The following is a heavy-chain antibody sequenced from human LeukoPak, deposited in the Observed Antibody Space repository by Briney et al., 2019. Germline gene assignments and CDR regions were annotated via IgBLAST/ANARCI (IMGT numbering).Heavy chain of an antibody. J-gene: IGHJ3*02. Sequence: ASVKVTCTLSGHTLKNNHYHWVRQPPGQGLDWMGRIDRSNGGPYFAKRCQGRVAVTRETSINTAFMELTSLASDDTAVYYCARDQGLPGPGCAFTIWGQGPMVTVSS. CDR1: GHTLKNNH. D-gene: IGHD3-10*01. CDR2: IDRSNGGP. V-gene: IGHV1-2*06. CDR3: ARDQGLPGPGCAFTI.